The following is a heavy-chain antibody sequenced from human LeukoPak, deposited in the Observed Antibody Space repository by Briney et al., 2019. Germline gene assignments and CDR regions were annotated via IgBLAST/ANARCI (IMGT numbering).Heavy chain of an antibody. J-gene: IGHJ6*03. V-gene: IGHV3-48*03. D-gene: IGHD5-12*01. Sequence: GGSLRPSCAASGFIFNNYEMNWVRQAPGKGLEWVSYISISGRSIYYADSVKGRFTISRDNSKNTLYLQMKSLRAEDTAVYYCAKGGGYEAQYYYYYLDVWGKGTTVTISS. CDR3: AKGGGYEAQYYYYYLDV. CDR2: ISISGRSI. CDR1: GFIFNNYE.